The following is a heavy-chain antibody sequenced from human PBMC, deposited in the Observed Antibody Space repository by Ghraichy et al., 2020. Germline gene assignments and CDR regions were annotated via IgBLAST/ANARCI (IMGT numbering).Heavy chain of an antibody. V-gene: IGHV4-4*02. D-gene: IGHD3-10*01. Sequence: SETLSLTCAVSGGSISSSIWWNWVRQPPGKGREWIGEIYHSGSSNYNPSLKSRVTMSVDKSKNQLSLNLTSVTAADTAVYYCAKCPFGELFLDSWGQGILVTVSS. CDR3: AKCPFGELFLDS. CDR2: IYHSGSS. CDR1: GGSISSSIW. J-gene: IGHJ4*02.